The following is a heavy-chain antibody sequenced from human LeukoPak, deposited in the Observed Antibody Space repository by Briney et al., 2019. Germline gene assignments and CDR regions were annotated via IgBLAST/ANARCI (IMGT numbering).Heavy chain of an antibody. V-gene: IGHV3-23*01. CDR3: AKTSHFDY. CDR1: GFTFSSSV. CDR2: ITASGAGT. J-gene: IGHJ4*02. Sequence: GRSLRLSCAASGFTFSSSVMSWVRQAPEKGLEWVSTITASGAGTYYADSLKGRFTTSRDNSKNTLYLQMNSPRGEDTAVYYCAKTSHFDYWGQGTLVTVSS.